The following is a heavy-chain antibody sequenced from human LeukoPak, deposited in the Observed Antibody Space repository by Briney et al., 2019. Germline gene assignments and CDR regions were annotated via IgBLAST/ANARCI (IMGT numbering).Heavy chain of an antibody. CDR2: FDPEDGET. Sequence: ASVKVSCKVSGYTLTELSMHWVRQAPGKGLEWMGGFDPEDGETIYAQKFQGRVTMTEDTSTDTAYMELSSLGSEDTAVYYCATGGGYDFWPFDYWGQGTLVTVSS. D-gene: IGHD3-3*01. CDR1: GYTLTELS. J-gene: IGHJ4*02. CDR3: ATGGGYDFWPFDY. V-gene: IGHV1-24*01.